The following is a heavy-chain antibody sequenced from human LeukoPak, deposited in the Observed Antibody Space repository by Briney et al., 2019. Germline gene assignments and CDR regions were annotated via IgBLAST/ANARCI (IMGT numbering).Heavy chain of an antibody. D-gene: IGHD2-21*02. CDR2: ISCSRSTI. Sequence: GGSLRLSCAASGFTFSSYSMNWVRQAPGKGLEWVSYISCSRSTIYYADSVKGRFTISRDNAKNSLYLQMNSLRAEDTAVYYCARPHLAYCGGDCYSGHAFDIWGQGTIVTVSS. CDR1: GFTFSSYS. CDR3: ARPHLAYCGGDCYSGHAFDI. J-gene: IGHJ3*02. V-gene: IGHV3-48*04.